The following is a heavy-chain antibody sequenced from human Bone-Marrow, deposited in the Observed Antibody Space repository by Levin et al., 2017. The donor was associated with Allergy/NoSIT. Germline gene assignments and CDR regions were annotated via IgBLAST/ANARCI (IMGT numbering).Heavy chain of an antibody. D-gene: IGHD2-15*01. CDR1: GGSISSSSYY. V-gene: IGHV4-39*07. Sequence: NSGGSLRLSCTVSGGSISSSSYYWGWIRQPPGKGLEWIGSIYYSGSTYYNPSLKSRVTISVDTSKNQFSLKLSSVTAADTAVYYCASHRVRYCSGGSCYSVIGVGYFQHWGQGTLVTVSS. CDR3: ASHRVRYCSGGSCYSVIGVGYFQH. CDR2: IYYSGST. J-gene: IGHJ1*01.